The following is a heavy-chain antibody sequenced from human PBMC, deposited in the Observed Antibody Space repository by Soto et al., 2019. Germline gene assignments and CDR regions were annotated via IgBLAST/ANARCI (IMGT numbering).Heavy chain of an antibody. CDR2: IWYDGSNK. CDR3: ARDSGRELLDFDY. CDR1: GFTFSSYG. J-gene: IGHJ4*02. V-gene: IGHV3-33*01. D-gene: IGHD1-26*01. Sequence: PGGSLRLSCAASGFTFSSYGMHWVRQAPGKGLEWVAVIWYDGSNKYYADSVKGRFTISRDNSKNTLYLQTNSLRAEDTAVYYCARDSGRELLDFDYWGQGTLVTVSS.